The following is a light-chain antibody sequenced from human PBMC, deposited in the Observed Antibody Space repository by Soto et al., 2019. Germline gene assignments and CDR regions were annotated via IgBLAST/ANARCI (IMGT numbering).Light chain of an antibody. Sequence: QLVLTQPPSASGTPGQRVTISCSGSSSNIGSFTVNWYQHLPGTAPKLLIYSNNQRPSGVPDRFSGSKSGTSASLTISGLQSEDEADYYCAAWDDSLNGYVFATGTKVTVL. CDR2: SNN. CDR3: AAWDDSLNGYV. V-gene: IGLV1-44*01. CDR1: SSNIGSFT. J-gene: IGLJ1*01.